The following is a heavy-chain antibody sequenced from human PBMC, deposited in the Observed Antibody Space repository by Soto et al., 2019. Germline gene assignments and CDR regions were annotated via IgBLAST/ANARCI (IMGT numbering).Heavy chain of an antibody. V-gene: IGHV4-30-4*01. CDR2: IYYSGST. CDR1: GGSISSGDHY. Sequence: SETLSLTCTVSGGSISSGDHYWSWIRQPPGKGLEWIGYIYYSGSTYYNPSLKSRVTISVDTSKNQFSLKLSSVTAADTAVYYCARSKSPYYDSTGYYDYFDYWGQGTLVTVSS. CDR3: ARSKSPYYDSTGYYDYFDY. J-gene: IGHJ4*02. D-gene: IGHD3-22*01.